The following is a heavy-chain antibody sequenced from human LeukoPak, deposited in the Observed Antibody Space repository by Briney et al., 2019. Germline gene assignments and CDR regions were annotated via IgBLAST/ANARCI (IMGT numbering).Heavy chain of an antibody. J-gene: IGHJ4*02. D-gene: IGHD3/OR15-3a*01. CDR3: ARQRDFWTVSYYFDY. V-gene: IGHV4-39*01. Sequence: PSETLSLTCTVSGGSISSSSYYWGWIRQPPGKGLEWTGYIYYSGSTYYNPSLKSRVTISVDTSKNQFSLKLSSVTAADTAIYYCARQRDFWTVSYYFDYWGQGTLVTVSS. CDR2: IYYSGST. CDR1: GGSISSSSYY.